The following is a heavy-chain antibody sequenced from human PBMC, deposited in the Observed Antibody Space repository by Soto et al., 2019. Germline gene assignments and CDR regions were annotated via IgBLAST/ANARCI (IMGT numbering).Heavy chain of an antibody. CDR2: ISGSGGST. J-gene: IGHJ4*02. V-gene: IGHV3-23*01. D-gene: IGHD6-6*01. CDR1: GFTFSSYA. Sequence: PVGSLRLSCAASGFTFSSYAMSWVRQAPGKGLEWVSAISGSGGSTYYADSVKGRFTISRDNSKNTLYLQMNSLRAEDTAVYYCAKDMAPGVAAPIDYWGQGTLVTVSS. CDR3: AKDMAPGVAAPIDY.